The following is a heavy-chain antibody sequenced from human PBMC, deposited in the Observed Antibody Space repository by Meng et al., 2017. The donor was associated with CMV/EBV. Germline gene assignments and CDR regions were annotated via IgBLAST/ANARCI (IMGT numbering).Heavy chain of an antibody. D-gene: IGHD4-17*01. CDR3: AKDRHYGDSQYFYGLGV. V-gene: IGHV3-23*03. Sequence: GGSLRLSCAASGFTFSSYAMTWVRQAPGKRLEWVSVIYSDGINTYYADSVKGRFTIYRDDSKNMLYLQMNSPRVEDTAVYYCAKDRHYGDSQYFYGLGVWGQGTTVTVSS. CDR2: IYSDGINT. J-gene: IGHJ6*02. CDR1: GFTFSSYA.